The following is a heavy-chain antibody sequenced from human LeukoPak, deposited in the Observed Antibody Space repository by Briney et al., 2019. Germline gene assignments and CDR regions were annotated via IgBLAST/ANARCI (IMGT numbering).Heavy chain of an antibody. CDR1: GFTFSSYS. CDR3: ARGSGELLYDYYYYGMDV. J-gene: IGHJ6*02. CDR2: ISSSSSYI. Sequence: EGSLRLPCAASGFTFSSYSMNWVRQAPGKGLEWVSSISSSSSYIYYADSVKGRFTISRDNAKNSLYLQMNSLRAEDTAAYYCARGSGELLYDYYYYGMDVWGQGTTVTVSS. V-gene: IGHV3-21*01. D-gene: IGHD1-26*01.